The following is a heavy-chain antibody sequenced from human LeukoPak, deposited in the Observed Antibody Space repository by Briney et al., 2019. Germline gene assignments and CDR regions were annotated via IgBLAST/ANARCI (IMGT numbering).Heavy chain of an antibody. CDR2: ISGSGGGT. CDR1: GFTFSSYA. D-gene: IGHD3-10*01. V-gene: IGHV3-23*01. CDR3: AKAPGPFYGSGSYYTHFDY. Sequence: WGSLRLSCAASGFTFSSYAMSWVRQAPGKGLEWVSAISGSGGGTYYADSVKGRFTISRDNSKNTLYLQMNSLRAEDTAVYYCAKAPGPFYGSGSYYTHFDYWGQGTLVTVSS. J-gene: IGHJ4*02.